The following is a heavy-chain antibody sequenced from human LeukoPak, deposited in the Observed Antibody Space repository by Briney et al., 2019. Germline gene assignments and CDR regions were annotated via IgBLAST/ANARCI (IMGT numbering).Heavy chain of an antibody. D-gene: IGHD3-22*01. CDR1: GGSISPYY. CDR3: VRGHKYFNGSGYTYYFDY. CDR2: VYPSGTT. J-gene: IGHJ4*02. V-gene: IGHV4-4*07. Sequence: SETLSLTCTVSGGSISPYYWNWLRQPAGKGLEWVGRVYPSGTTNYNPSLKSRVTMSVDTSKNQFFLKLNSVTAADTAVYYCVRGHKYFNGSGYTYYFDYWGQGTLVTVSS.